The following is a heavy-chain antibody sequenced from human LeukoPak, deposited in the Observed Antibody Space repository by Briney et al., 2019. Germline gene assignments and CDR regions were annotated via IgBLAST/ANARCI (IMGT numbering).Heavy chain of an antibody. CDR1: GYTFTGYY. CDR3: AGRYCSSTSCYRPAEYFQH. J-gene: IGHJ1*01. CDR2: IIPILGTA. Sequence: ASVKVSCKASGYTFTGYYMHWVRQATGQGLEWMGGIIPILGTANYAQKFQGRVTITTDESTSTAYMELSSLRSEDTAVYYCAGRYCSSTSCYRPAEYFQHWGQGTLVTVSS. D-gene: IGHD2-2*02. V-gene: IGHV1-69*16.